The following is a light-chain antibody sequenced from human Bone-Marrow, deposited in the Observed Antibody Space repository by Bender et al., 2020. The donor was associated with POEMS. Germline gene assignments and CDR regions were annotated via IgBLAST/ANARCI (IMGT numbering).Light chain of an antibody. CDR1: SSDVGGYYY. V-gene: IGLV2-11*01. CDR2: DVS. CDR3: CSYAGRSILWV. Sequence: QSALTQPRSVSGSPGQSVTISCTGTSSDVGGYYYVSWYQHHPGKVPKVIIYDVSKRPSGVPDRFSGSKSGNTASLTISGLQAEDEADYYCCSYAGRSILWVFGGGTQLTVL. J-gene: IGLJ3*02.